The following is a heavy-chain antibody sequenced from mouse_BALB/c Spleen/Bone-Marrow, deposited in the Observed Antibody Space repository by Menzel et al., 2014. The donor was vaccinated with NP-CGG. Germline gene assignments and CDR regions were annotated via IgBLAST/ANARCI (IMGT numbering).Heavy chain of an antibody. D-gene: IGHD3-2*01. J-gene: IGHJ3*01. CDR1: GYTFTSYD. Sequence: VKLMESGPELVKPGALVKISCKASGYTFTSYDINWVKQRPGQGLEWIGRIYPGDGSTKYNEKFKGKATLTADKSSSTAYMQLSSLTPENSAVYFCARSGDSSGYGFAYWGQGTLVTVSA. V-gene: IGHV1S56*01. CDR3: ARSGDSSGYGFAY. CDR2: IYPGDGST.